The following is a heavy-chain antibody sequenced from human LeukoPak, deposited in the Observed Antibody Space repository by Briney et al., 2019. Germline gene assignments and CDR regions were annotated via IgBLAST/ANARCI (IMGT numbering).Heavy chain of an antibody. CDR2: IYYSGST. CDR1: GGSISSSSYY. Sequence: MASETLSLTCTASGGSISSSSYYWGWIRQPPGKGREWIGSIYYSGSTYYNPSLKSRVTISVDTSKNQFSLSLSSVTAADTAVYFCARASDIAVTGFDCWGQGLLVTVSA. D-gene: IGHD6-19*01. J-gene: IGHJ4*02. V-gene: IGHV4-39*07. CDR3: ARASDIAVTGFDC.